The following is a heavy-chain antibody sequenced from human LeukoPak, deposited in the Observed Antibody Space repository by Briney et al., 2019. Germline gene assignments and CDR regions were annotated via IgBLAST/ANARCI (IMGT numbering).Heavy chain of an antibody. CDR1: GYTFTSYP. J-gene: IGHJ4*02. Sequence: ASVKVSCKASGYTFTSYPMNWVRQAPGQGLEWMGWINTNTGNPTYAQGFTGRFVFSLDTSVSTTYLQISSLKAEDTAVYYCARDIAAADYSSDYWGQGTLVTVSS. CDR3: ARDIAAADYSSDY. D-gene: IGHD6-13*01. V-gene: IGHV7-4-1*02. CDR2: INTNTGNP.